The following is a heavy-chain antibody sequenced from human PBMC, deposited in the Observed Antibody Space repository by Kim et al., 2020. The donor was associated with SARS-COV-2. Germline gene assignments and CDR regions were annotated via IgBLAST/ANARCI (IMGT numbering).Heavy chain of an antibody. CDR2: IWYDGSNK. J-gene: IGHJ6*03. CDR3: ARDSILRGYMDV. Sequence: GGSLRLSCAASGFTFSSYGMHWVRQAPGKGLEWVAVIWYDGSNKYYADSVKGRFTISRDNSKNTLYLQMNSLRAEDTAVYYCARDSILRGYMDVWGKGTTVTVSS. D-gene: IGHD3-3*01. CDR1: GFTFSSYG. V-gene: IGHV3-33*01.